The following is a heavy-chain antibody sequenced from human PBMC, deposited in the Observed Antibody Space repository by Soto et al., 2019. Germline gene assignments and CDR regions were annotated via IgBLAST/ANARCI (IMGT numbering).Heavy chain of an antibody. CDR1: GGSINSGDYY. V-gene: IGHV4-30-4*01. Sequence: PSETLSLTCIVSGGSINSGDYYWGWIRQSPGKGLEWIGYIYYSGSTYYNPSLKSRSTISIDTPKNQFFLDVDSVTAADTAVYYCARLYTGYEAFDYWGQGTLVTVSS. J-gene: IGHJ4*02. CDR2: IYYSGST. D-gene: IGHD5-12*01. CDR3: ARLYTGYEAFDY.